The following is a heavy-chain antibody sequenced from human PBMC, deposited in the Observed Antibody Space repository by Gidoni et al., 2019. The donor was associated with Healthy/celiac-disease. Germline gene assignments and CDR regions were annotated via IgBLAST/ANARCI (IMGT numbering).Heavy chain of an antibody. CDR3: ASIGDGYNFGY. V-gene: IGHV4-39*01. CDR1: GGSISSSSYY. CDR2: IYYSGST. J-gene: IGHJ4*02. Sequence: QLQLQESGPGLAKPSETLSLTCTVSGGSISSSSYYWGWIRQPPGKGLEWIGSIYYSGSTYYNPSLKSRVTISVDTSKNQFSLKLSSVTAADTAVYYCASIGDGYNFGYWGQGTLVTVSS. D-gene: IGHD2-21*01.